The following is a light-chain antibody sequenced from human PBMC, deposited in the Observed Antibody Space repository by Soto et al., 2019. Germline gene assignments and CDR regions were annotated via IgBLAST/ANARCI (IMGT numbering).Light chain of an antibody. CDR2: GAS. J-gene: IGKJ4*01. CDR3: QQYNNWPLT. Sequence: EIVMTQSPATLSVSPGERAALSCRASQSVTSNLAWYQQKPGQAPRLLSYGASTRATGIPARFSGSGSGTEFTLTISSLQSGDFAVYYCQQYNNWPLTFGGGTKVEIK. CDR1: QSVTSN. V-gene: IGKV3-15*01.